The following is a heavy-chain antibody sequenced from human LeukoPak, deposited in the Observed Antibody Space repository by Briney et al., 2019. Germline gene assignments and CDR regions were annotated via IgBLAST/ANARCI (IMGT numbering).Heavy chain of an antibody. D-gene: IGHD3-10*01. J-gene: IGHJ4*02. Sequence: GGSLRLSCAASGFTFSSYEMTWVRQAPGKGLEWVSYISSSGSTIYYADSLKGRFTISRDNPKNSTYLQMNSLRAEDTAVYYCARSAHSGLFDYWGQGTLVTVSS. CDR2: ISSSGSTI. V-gene: IGHV3-48*03. CDR3: ARSAHSGLFDY. CDR1: GFTFSSYE.